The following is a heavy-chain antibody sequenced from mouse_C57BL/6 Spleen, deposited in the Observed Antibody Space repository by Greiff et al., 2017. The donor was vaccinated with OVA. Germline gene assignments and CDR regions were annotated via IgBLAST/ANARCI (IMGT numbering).Heavy chain of an antibody. D-gene: IGHD1-1*01. CDR1: GYTFTSYW. CDR2: IDPSDSYT. CDR3: ARSATTVVHYYAMDY. Sequence: QVQLKQPGAELVMPGASVKLSCKASGYTFTSYWMHWVKQRPGQGLEWIGEIDPSDSYTNYNQKFKGKSTLTVDKSSSTAYMQLSSLTSEDSAVYYCARSATTVVHYYAMDYWGQGTSVTVSS. J-gene: IGHJ4*01. V-gene: IGHV1-69*01.